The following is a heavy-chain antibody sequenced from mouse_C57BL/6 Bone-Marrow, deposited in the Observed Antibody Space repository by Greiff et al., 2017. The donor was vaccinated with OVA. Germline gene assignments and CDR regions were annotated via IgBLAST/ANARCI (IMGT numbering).Heavy chain of an antibody. J-gene: IGHJ2*01. CDR3: ARSSPYSNYGYFDY. D-gene: IGHD2-5*01. V-gene: IGHV1-85*01. Sequence: QVQLQQSGPELVKPGASVKLSCKASGYTFTSYDINWVKQRPGQGLEWIGWIYPRGGSTKYNEKFKGKATLTVDTSSSTAYMELHSLTSEDSAVYFGARSSPYSNYGYFDYWGQGTTLTVSS. CDR1: GYTFTSYD. CDR2: IYPRGGST.